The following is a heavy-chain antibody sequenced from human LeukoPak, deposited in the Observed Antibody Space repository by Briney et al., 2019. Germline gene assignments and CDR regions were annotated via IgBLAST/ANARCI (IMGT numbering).Heavy chain of an antibody. J-gene: IGHJ4*02. CDR2: IRYDGSNK. CDR1: GLTFSRYG. CDR3: VKDREIDWGNSFDY. D-gene: IGHD7-27*01. Sequence: PGGSLRLSCAASGLTFSRYGMHWVRQAPGKGLEWVAFIRYDGSNKVYADSVKGRFTISRDNSKNTLYLQMNSLRPEDTAVYYCVKDREIDWGNSFDYWGQGTLVTVSS. V-gene: IGHV3-30*02.